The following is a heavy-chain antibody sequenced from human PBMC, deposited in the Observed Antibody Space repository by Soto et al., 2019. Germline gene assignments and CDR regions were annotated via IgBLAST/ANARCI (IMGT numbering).Heavy chain of an antibody. CDR1: GGPLSSGSYY. J-gene: IGHJ6*02. CDR2: IYYSGTT. Sequence: SETLSLTCTVSGGPLSSGSYYWSWIRQSPGQGLEWIGYIYYSGTTKYNPSLKSRVSISVDTSKNQFSLRLTSLSAADTAVYYCAREGYSDTYSYYQTLDVWGQGTTVTVSS. CDR3: AREGYSDTYSYYQTLDV. D-gene: IGHD4-17*01. V-gene: IGHV4-61*01.